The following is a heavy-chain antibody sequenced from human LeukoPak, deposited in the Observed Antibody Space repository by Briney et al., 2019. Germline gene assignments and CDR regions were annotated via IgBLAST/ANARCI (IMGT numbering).Heavy chain of an antibody. D-gene: IGHD2-15*01. CDR2: ISYDGSNK. Sequence: AGGSLRLSCAASGFTFSSYAMHWVRKAPGKGLGWVAVISYDGSNKYYADSVKGRFTISRDNSKNTLYLQMNSLRAEDTAVYYCARGADIVVVVAAPSYWGQGTLVTVSS. CDR1: GFTFSSYA. CDR3: ARGADIVVVVAAPSY. V-gene: IGHV3-30*04. J-gene: IGHJ4*02.